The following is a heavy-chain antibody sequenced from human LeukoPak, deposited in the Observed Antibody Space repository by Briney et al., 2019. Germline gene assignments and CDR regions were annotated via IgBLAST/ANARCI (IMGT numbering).Heavy chain of an antibody. D-gene: IGHD1-1*01. V-gene: IGHV3-9*01. CDR3: AKDGGGFGTWNYMDF. CDR2: ISWNGGNK. J-gene: IGHJ6*03. Sequence: PGRSLRLSCTASGFKFDDYAMNWVRQPPGKGLEWVSGISWNGGNKGYADSVKGRFTISRDNAKNSVYLVMDSLRPDDTARYYCAKDGGGFGTWNYMDFWGSGTTVIVS. CDR1: GFKFDDYA.